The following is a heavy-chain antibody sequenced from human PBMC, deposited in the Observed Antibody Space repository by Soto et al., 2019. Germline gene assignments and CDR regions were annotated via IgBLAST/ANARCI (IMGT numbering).Heavy chain of an antibody. CDR2: INHSGST. CDR1: GGSFSGYY. CDR3: ARGIYYFDY. J-gene: IGHJ4*02. V-gene: IGHV4-34*01. Sequence: SETLSLTCAVYGGSFSGYYWSWIRQPPGKGLEWIGEINHSGSTNYNPSLKSRVTISVDTSKNQFSLKLSSVTAADTAVYYCARGIYYFDYWGQGTLVTVSS.